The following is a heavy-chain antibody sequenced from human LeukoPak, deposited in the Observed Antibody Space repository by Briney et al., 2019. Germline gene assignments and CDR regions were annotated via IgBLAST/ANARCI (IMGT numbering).Heavy chain of an antibody. Sequence: PGMSLRLSCAASGFTLDDFAMHWVRQAPGKGLERVSGLNWYSSATGYADSVKGRFTISRDNDKNSLYLQMNSLGPEDTAFYFCAKDTQVAVTGTFDSGGQGTLVTVSS. CDR1: GFTLDDFA. CDR3: AKDTQVAVTGTFDS. J-gene: IGHJ4*02. D-gene: IGHD6-19*01. CDR2: LNWYSSAT. V-gene: IGHV3-9*01.